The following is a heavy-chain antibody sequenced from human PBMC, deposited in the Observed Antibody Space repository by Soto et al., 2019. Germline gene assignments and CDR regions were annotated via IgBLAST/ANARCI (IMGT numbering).Heavy chain of an antibody. J-gene: IGHJ4*02. Sequence: QVQLVQSGAEVKKPGASVKVSCKASGYTFSSYGISWVRQAPGQGLEWVGWVSAYNGNTNYAQKLQGRVTMTTDTSTTTAHRELRSLRSDDTAVYYCARDSGADYDVLTGYYPFDSWGQGTLVTVSS. CDR2: VSAYNGNT. CDR3: ARDSGADYDVLTGYYPFDS. CDR1: GYTFSSYG. V-gene: IGHV1-18*01. D-gene: IGHD3-9*01.